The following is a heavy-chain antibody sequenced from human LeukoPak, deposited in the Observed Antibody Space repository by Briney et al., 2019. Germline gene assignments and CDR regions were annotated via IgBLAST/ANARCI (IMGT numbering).Heavy chain of an antibody. CDR2: INAGNGNT. J-gene: IGHJ4*02. CDR1: GYTFTSYA. Sequence: ASVKVSCKASGYTFTSYAMHWVRQAPGQRLEWMGWINAGNGNTKYSQKFQGRVTITRDTSASTAYMELSSLRSEDMAVYYCARSLYRGGYSYGYASSHWGQGNLVTVSS. V-gene: IGHV1-3*01. CDR3: ARSLYRGGYSYGYASSH. D-gene: IGHD5-18*01.